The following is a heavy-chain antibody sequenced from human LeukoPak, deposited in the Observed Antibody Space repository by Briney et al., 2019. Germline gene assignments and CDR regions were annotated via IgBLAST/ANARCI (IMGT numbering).Heavy chain of an antibody. CDR2: INHSGST. D-gene: IGHD3-22*01. CDR3: ARHYYDSSGYPTLFDY. J-gene: IGHJ4*02. Sequence: SETLSLTCAVYGGSFSGYYWSWIRQPPGKGLEWIGEINHSGSTNYNPSLESRVTISVDTSKNQFSLKLSSVTAADTAVYYCARHYYDSSGYPTLFDYWGQGTLVTVSS. CDR1: GGSFSGYY. V-gene: IGHV4-34*01.